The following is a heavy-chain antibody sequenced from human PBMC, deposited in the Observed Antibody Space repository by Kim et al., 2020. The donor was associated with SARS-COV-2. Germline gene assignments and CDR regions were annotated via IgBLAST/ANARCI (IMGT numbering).Heavy chain of an antibody. D-gene: IGHD2-15*01. CDR2: SNK. J-gene: IGHJ4*02. V-gene: IGHV3-30*02. Sequence: SNKYYADSVKGRFTISRDNSKNTLYLQMNSLRAEDTAVYYCAAGGSWEDYWGQGTLVTVSS. CDR3: AAGGSWEDY.